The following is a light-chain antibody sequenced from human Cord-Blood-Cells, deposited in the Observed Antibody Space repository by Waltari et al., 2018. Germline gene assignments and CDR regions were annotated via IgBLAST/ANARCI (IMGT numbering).Light chain of an antibody. CDR3: CSYAGSSTWV. J-gene: IGLJ3*02. V-gene: IGLV2-23*01. CDR1: SSHVGSYNL. Sequence: QSALTQPASVSGSPGQSITISCTGTSSHVGSYNLVSWYQQHRGKAPKLMIYECSKRHSGVSNRFSGSKSGNTASLTISGLQAEDEADYYCCSYAGSSTWVFGGGTKLTVL. CDR2: ECS.